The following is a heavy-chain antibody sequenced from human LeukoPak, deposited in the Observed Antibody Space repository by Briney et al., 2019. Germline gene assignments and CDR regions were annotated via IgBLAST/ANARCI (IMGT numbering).Heavy chain of an antibody. V-gene: IGHV4-34*01. Sequence: PSETLSLTCAVYGGSFSGYYWSWIRQPPGKGLEWIGEINHSGSTNYNPSLKSRVTISVDTSKNQFSLKLSSVTAADTAVYFCARAFYGRYSDYWGQGILVTVSS. CDR1: GGSFSGYY. CDR2: INHSGST. J-gene: IGHJ4*02. CDR3: ARAFYGRYSDY. D-gene: IGHD4-17*01.